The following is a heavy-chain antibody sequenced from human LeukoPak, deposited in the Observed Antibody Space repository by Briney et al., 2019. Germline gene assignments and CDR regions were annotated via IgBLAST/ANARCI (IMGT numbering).Heavy chain of an antibody. Sequence: GGSLRLSCAASGFTVSSNYMSWVRQAPGKGLEWVSVIYSGGSTYYADSVKGRFTISRDNSKNTLYLQMNSLRAEDTAVYYCARGQVVVVAATAKKDYYFDYWGQGTLVTVSS. CDR1: GFTVSSNY. CDR3: ARGQVVVVAATAKKDYYFDY. CDR2: IYSGGST. D-gene: IGHD2-15*01. V-gene: IGHV3-53*01. J-gene: IGHJ4*02.